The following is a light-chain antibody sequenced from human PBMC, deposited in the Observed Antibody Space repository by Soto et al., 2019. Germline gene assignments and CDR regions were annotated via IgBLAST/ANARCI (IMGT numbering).Light chain of an antibody. CDR3: QQYGSSLFT. J-gene: IGKJ3*01. CDR1: KSVSSSY. Sequence: EIVLTQSPGTLSLSPGERATLSCRASKSVSSSYLAWYQQKPGQAPRLLIYGASSRATGIPDRFSGSGSGTDFTLTISRLEPEDFAVYYCQQYGSSLFTVGPGTKVDIK. V-gene: IGKV3-20*01. CDR2: GAS.